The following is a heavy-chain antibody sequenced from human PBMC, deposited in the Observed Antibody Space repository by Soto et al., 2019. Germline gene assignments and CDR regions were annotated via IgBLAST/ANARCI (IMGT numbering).Heavy chain of an antibody. J-gene: IGHJ4*02. CDR1: GGTFSSYA. CDR3: AARPDVDTAMVTAYYFDY. CDR2: IIPIFGTA. D-gene: IGHD5-18*01. Sequence: QVQLVQSGAEVKKPGSSVKVSCKASGGTFSSYAISWVRQAPGQGLEWMGGIIPIFGTANYAQKFQGRVTITADESTSTAYIELSSLRSEDTAVYYCAARPDVDTAMVTAYYFDYWGQGTLVTVSS. V-gene: IGHV1-69*01.